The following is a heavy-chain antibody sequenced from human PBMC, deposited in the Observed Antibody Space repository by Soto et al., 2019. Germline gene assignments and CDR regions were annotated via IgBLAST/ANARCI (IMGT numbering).Heavy chain of an antibody. CDR2: ISGSGGST. J-gene: IGHJ4*02. CDR1: GFTFSSYA. V-gene: IGHV3-23*01. CDR3: AKDLSYDFWRGHFDY. Sequence: EVQLLESGGGLVQPGGSLRLSCAASGFTFSSYAMSWVRQAPGKGLEWVSAISGSGGSTYYADSVKGRFTISRDNSKNELYLQRTSLRAEDTAVYYCAKDLSYDFWRGHFDYWGQGSLVTVSS. D-gene: IGHD3-3*01.